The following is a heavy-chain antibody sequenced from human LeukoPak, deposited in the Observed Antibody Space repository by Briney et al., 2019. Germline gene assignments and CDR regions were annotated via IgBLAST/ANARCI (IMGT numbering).Heavy chain of an antibody. D-gene: IGHD5-12*01. J-gene: IGHJ2*01. CDR3: ARDQGYGINWYFDL. CDR2: IIPIFGTA. Sequence: ASVKVSCKASGGTFSSYAISWVRQAPGQGLEWMGGIIPIFGTANYAQKFQGRVTITADKSTSTAYMELSSLRSEDTAVYYCARDQGYGINWYFDLWGRGTLSLSPQ. CDR1: GGTFSSYA. V-gene: IGHV1-69*06.